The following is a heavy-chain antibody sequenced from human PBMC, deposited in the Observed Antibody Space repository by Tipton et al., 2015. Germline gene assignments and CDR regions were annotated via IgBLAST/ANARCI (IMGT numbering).Heavy chain of an antibody. D-gene: IGHD3-22*01. J-gene: IGHJ4*02. V-gene: IGHV4-4*02. Sequence: TLSLTCSVSGDSISSSNWWSSVRQPPGKGLEWIGEIHHGGSTNYNPSLKSRVTISVDTSKNQFSLHLSSVTAADTAVYYCAREVWYNDSTGYDYWGQGTLVTVSS. CDR1: GDSISSSNW. CDR3: AREVWYNDSTGYDY. CDR2: IHHGGST.